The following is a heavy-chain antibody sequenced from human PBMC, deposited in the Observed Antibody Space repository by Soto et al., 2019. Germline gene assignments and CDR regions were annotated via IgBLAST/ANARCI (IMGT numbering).Heavy chain of an antibody. J-gene: IGHJ4*02. CDR1: GFSFSSYA. V-gene: IGHV3-23*01. CDR3: AKVRSSGWYYFDY. CDR2: ITVSGGST. Sequence: RLSCAASGFSFSSYAMSWVRQAPGKGLEWVSGITVSGGSTIYADSVKGRFTISRDNSKNTLYLQMNSLGAEDTAVYYCAKVRSSGWYYFDYWGQGTLVTVSS. D-gene: IGHD6-19*01.